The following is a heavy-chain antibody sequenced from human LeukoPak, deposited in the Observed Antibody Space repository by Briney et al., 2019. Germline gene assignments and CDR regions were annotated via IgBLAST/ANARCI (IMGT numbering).Heavy chain of an antibody. Sequence: ASVKVSCKASGGTFISYAISWVRQAPGQGLEWMGIINPSGGSTSYAQKFQGRVTMTRDTSTSTVYMELSSLRSEDTAVYYCAAPWFDPWGQGTLVTVSS. CDR3: AAPWFDP. J-gene: IGHJ5*02. CDR2: INPSGGST. V-gene: IGHV1-46*01. CDR1: GGTFISYA.